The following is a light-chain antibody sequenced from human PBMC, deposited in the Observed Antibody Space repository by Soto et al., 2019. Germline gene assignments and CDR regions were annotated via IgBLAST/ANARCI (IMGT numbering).Light chain of an antibody. CDR3: QVWDVSTVHYV. CDR2: DDS. CDR1: NIGSKT. J-gene: IGLJ1*01. Sequence: SYELTQPPSMSVAPGQTARITCGGNNIGSKTVHRYQQKAGQAPVLVVYDDSDRPSGIPERFSGSNSGNTATLTISRVEAGDEADYYCQVWDVSTVHYVFGTGTKVTVL. V-gene: IGLV3-21*02.